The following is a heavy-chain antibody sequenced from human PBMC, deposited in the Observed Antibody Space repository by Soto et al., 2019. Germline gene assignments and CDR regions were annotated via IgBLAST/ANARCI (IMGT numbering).Heavy chain of an antibody. CDR3: AIGERDGDYDY. Sequence: SETLSLTCTVSGGSINSGDYSGTWIRQPPGKGLEWIGYIYHTGTTYYNMSLKSRVTISVDRSKNQFSLKLSSVTAADTAVYYCAIGERDGDYDYWGQGTLVTVSS. CDR1: GGSINSGDYS. V-gene: IGHV4-30-2*01. J-gene: IGHJ4*02. D-gene: IGHD4-17*01. CDR2: IYHTGTT.